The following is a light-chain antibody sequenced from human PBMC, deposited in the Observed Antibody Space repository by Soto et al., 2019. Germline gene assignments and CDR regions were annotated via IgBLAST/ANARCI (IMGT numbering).Light chain of an antibody. CDR3: AAWDDNLSTYV. Sequence: QSVLTQPPSASGTPGQRVSISCSGYSSSIGTNFVYWYQQLPGTAPKVLIHSNNQRPSGVPDRFSGSKSGTSASLAISGRRSEDEADSYCAAWDDNLSTYVFGSGTKLTVL. CDR1: SSSIGTNF. J-gene: IGLJ1*01. CDR2: SNN. V-gene: IGLV1-47*02.